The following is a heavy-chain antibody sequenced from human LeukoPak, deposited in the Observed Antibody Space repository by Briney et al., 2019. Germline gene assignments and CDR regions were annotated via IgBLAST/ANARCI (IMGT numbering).Heavy chain of an antibody. Sequence: GGSLRLSCAASGFTFSSYEMNWVRQAPGKGLEWVSYISSSGSTIYYADSVKGRFTISRDNAKSSLYLQMNSLRAEDTAVYYCARANTIYYYGMDVWGKGTTVTVSS. J-gene: IGHJ6*04. V-gene: IGHV3-48*03. CDR3: ARANTIYYYGMDV. D-gene: IGHD2-2*01. CDR2: ISSSGSTI. CDR1: GFTFSSYE.